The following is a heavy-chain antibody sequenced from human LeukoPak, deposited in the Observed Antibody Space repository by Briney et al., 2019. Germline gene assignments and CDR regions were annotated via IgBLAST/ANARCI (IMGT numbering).Heavy chain of an antibody. CDR3: ARVSDYGDYRPFDY. J-gene: IGHJ4*02. D-gene: IGHD4-17*01. V-gene: IGHV3-48*03. CDR2: ISSSGSTI. Sequence: GGSLRLSCAASGFTFSSYEMNWVRQAPGKGLEWVSYISSSGSTIYYADSVKGRFTISRDNAKNSLYLQMNSLRAEDTAVYYCARVSDYGDYRPFDYWGQGTLVTVSS. CDR1: GFTFSSYE.